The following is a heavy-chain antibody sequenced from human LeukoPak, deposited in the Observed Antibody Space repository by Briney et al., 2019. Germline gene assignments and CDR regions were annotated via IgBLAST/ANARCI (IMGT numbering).Heavy chain of an antibody. CDR1: GFTFSSYA. Sequence: GGSLRLSCAASGFTFSSYAMSWVRQAPGKGLEWVSAISGSGGSTYYADSVKGRFTISRDNSKNTLYLQMNSLRAEDTAVYYCAKGYCSGGSCYWVPWFDPWGQGTLVTVSS. CDR2: ISGSGGST. D-gene: IGHD2-15*01. CDR3: AKGYCSGGSCYWVPWFDP. V-gene: IGHV3-23*01. J-gene: IGHJ5*02.